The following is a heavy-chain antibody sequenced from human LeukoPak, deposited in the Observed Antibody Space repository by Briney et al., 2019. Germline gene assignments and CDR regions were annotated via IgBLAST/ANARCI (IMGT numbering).Heavy chain of an antibody. CDR3: VRGYSGSYYNDAFDI. J-gene: IGHJ3*02. D-gene: IGHD1-26*01. CDR1: GGSISSYY. CDR2: IYTSGST. V-gene: IGHV4-4*07. Sequence: SETLSLTCTVSGGSISSYYWSWIRQPAGKGLEWIGRIYTSGSTNYNPSLKSRVTMSVDTSKNQFSLKLSSVTAADTAVYYCVRGYSGSYYNDAFDIWGQGTMVTVSS.